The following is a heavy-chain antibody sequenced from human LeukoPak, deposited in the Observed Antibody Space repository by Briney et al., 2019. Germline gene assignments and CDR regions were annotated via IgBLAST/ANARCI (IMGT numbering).Heavy chain of an antibody. Sequence: GESLKISCKGSGYSFTSYWIGWVRQMPGKGLEWMGIIYPGDSDTRYSPSFQGQVTISADKSISTAYLQWSSLKASDTAMYYCARTYYYDSSGYPYFDYWGRGTLVTVSS. CDR1: GYSFTSYW. V-gene: IGHV5-51*01. D-gene: IGHD3-22*01. CDR3: ARTYYYDSSGYPYFDY. CDR2: IYPGDSDT. J-gene: IGHJ4*02.